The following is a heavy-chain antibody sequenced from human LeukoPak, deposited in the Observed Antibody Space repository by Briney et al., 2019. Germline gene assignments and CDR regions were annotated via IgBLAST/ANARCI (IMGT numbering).Heavy chain of an antibody. D-gene: IGHD1-26*01. CDR2: IYDSGST. J-gene: IGHJ6*02. CDR1: GGSIRSSYYY. Sequence: SETLSLTCTVSGGSIRSSYYYWGWIRQPPGKGLEWIGSIYDSGSTYYNPSLKSRVTISVDTSKNQFSLKLSSVTAADTAVYYCARDNVGSGSYFSYYYGMDVWGQGTTVTVSS. V-gene: IGHV4-39*07. CDR3: ARDNVGSGSYFSYYYGMDV.